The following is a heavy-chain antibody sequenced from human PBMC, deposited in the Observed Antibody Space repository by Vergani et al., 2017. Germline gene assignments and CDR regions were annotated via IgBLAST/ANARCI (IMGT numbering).Heavy chain of an antibody. CDR2: IIPIFGTA. V-gene: IGHV1-69*01. J-gene: IGHJ5*02. D-gene: IGHD2-2*01. CDR1: GGTFSSYA. CDR3: ASVVVVPAAIDRLYNWFDP. Sequence: VQLLESGGGLVQPGGSLRLSCAASGGTFSSYAISWVRQAPGQGLEWMGGIIPIFGTANYAQKFQGRVTITADESTSTAYMELSSLRSEDTAVYYCASVVVVPAAIDRLYNWFDPWGQGTLVTVSS.